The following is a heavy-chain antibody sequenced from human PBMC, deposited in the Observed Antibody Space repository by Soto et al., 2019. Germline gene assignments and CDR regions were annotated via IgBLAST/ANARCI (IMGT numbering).Heavy chain of an antibody. CDR2: IYYSGST. Sequence: QLQLQESGPGLVKPSETLSLTCTVSGGSISSSSYYWGWIRQPPGKGLEWIGSIYYSGSTYYNPSLKSRVTISVDTSKNQFSLKLSSVTAADTAVYYCARQDYGDAFDIWGQGTMVTVSS. CDR1: GGSISSSSYY. D-gene: IGHD4-17*01. V-gene: IGHV4-39*01. J-gene: IGHJ3*02. CDR3: ARQDYGDAFDI.